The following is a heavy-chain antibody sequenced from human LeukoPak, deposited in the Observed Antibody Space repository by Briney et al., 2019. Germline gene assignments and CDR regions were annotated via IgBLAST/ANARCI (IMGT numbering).Heavy chain of an antibody. D-gene: IGHD6-19*01. CDR1: GGSISSYY. V-gene: IGHV4-59*01. Sequence: SETLSLTCTVSGGSISSYYWSWIRQPPGKGLEWIGYIYYSGSTNYNPSLKSRVTISVDTSKNQFSLELSSVTAADTAVYYCARAAYSSGWYALSDYYGMDVWGQGTTVTVSS. CDR3: ARAAYSSGWYALSDYYGMDV. J-gene: IGHJ6*02. CDR2: IYYSGST.